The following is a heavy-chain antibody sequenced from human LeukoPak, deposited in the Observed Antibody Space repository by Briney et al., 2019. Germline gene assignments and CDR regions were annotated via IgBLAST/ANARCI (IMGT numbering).Heavy chain of an antibody. V-gene: IGHV3-23*01. CDR2: ISGSGGST. J-gene: IGHJ4*02. Sequence: GGSLRLSCAASGFTFSSYAMSWVRQAPGTGLEWVSAISGSGGSTYYADSVKGRFTISRDNSKNTLYLQMNSLRAEDTAVYYCAKGRPYCGGDCYYYFDYWGQGTLVTVSS. D-gene: IGHD2-21*02. CDR1: GFTFSSYA. CDR3: AKGRPYCGGDCYYYFDY.